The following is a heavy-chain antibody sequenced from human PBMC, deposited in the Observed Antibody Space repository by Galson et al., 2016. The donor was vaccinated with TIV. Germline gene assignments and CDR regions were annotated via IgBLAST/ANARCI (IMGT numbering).Heavy chain of an antibody. J-gene: IGHJ3*01. V-gene: IGHV3-30*18. CDR1: GFTFNNYA. CDR2: ISYDGSEK. D-gene: IGHD3-22*01. Sequence: SLKLSCAASGFTFNNYAVNWVRQAPGKGLEWVAVISYDGSEKYYADSVRGRFTISRDNSTTWYLRMHSQRPEDTATFYCAKTYHSLKGNGDWLRAFDVWGQGTMVIVAS. CDR3: AKTYHSLKGNGDWLRAFDV.